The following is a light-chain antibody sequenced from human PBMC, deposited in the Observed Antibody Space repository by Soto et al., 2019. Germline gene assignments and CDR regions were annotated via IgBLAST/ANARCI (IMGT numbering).Light chain of an antibody. V-gene: IGKV3-20*01. J-gene: IGKJ1*01. CDR2: GAS. Sequence: EIVLTQSPGTLSLSPGERATLSCRASQSVSSTYLAWYQQKPGQAPRLLIYGASSRAADIPDRFSGSGSGTDFTLPISRLEPEDFAVYYCQQYGSSSWTFGQGTKVEIK. CDR1: QSVSSTY. CDR3: QQYGSSSWT.